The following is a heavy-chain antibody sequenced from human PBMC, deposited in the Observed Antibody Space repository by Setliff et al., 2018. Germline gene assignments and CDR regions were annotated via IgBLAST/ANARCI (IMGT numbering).Heavy chain of an antibody. CDR2: IIPIYGSS. Sequence: SVKVSCKASGGSFSNYAIIWVRQAPGQGPEWMGGIIPIYGSSNNAEKFQGRVTFSADESMSTVYMELSSLTSADTALYYCARDALYDSNDRNSYYGNWLDPWGQGTLVTVSS. D-gene: IGHD3-22*01. J-gene: IGHJ5*02. V-gene: IGHV1-69*13. CDR3: ARDALYDSNDRNSYYGNWLDP. CDR1: GGSFSNYA.